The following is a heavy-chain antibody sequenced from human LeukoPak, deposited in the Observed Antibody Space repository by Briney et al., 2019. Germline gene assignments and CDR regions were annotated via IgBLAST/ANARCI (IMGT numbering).Heavy chain of an antibody. V-gene: IGHV3-23*01. J-gene: IGHJ6*03. CDR3: AKDPRITKNYYYYYYMDV. CDR1: GFTFSNYA. Sequence: GGSLRLSCAASGFTFSNYAMSWVRQAPGKRLEWVSAISGSGGSTNYVDSVKGRFTISRDNSKNTLYLQMNSLRVEDTALYYCAKDPRITKNYYYYYYMDVWGKGATVTVSS. CDR2: ISGSGGST. D-gene: IGHD3-3*01.